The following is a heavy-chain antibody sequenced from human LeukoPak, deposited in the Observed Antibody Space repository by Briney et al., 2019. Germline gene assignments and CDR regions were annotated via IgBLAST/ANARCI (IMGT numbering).Heavy chain of an antibody. CDR3: ARGRLGIVGASSGY. Sequence: GGSLRLSXAASGFTFSSYSMNWVRQAPGKGLEWVSSISSSSTYIYYADSVRGRFTISRDNAKNSLYLQGNNLRAEDTAVYYCARGRLGIVGASSGYWGQGTLVTVSS. D-gene: IGHD1-26*01. CDR2: ISSSSTYI. CDR1: GFTFSSYS. J-gene: IGHJ4*02. V-gene: IGHV3-21*01.